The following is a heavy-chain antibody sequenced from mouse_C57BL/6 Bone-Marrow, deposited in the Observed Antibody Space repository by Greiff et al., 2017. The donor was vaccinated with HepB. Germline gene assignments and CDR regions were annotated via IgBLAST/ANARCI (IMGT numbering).Heavy chain of an antibody. CDR3: TRDQLNYGSRDWYFDV. D-gene: IGHD1-1*01. V-gene: IGHV5-9-1*02. Sequence: EVNLVESGEGLVKPGGSLKLSCAASGFTFSSYAMSWVRQTPEKRLEWVAYISSGGDYIYYADTVKGRFTISRDNARNTLYLQMSSLKSEDTAMYYCTRDQLNYGSRDWYFDVWGTGTTVTVSS. CDR2: ISSGGDYI. CDR1: GFTFSSYA. J-gene: IGHJ1*03.